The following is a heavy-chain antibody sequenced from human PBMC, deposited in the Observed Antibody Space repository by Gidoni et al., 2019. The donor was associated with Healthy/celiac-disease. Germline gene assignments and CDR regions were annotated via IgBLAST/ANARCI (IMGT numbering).Heavy chain of an antibody. CDR2: ISYDGSNK. V-gene: IGHV3-30-3*01. CDR3: ANSGSYEEYFQH. J-gene: IGHJ1*01. D-gene: IGHD1-26*01. Sequence: QVQLVESGGGVVQPGRSLRLSCAASGFTFSSYAMHWVRQAPGKGLEWVAVISYDGSNKYYADSVKGRFTISRDNSKNTLYLQMNSLRAEDTAVYYCANSGSYEEYFQHWGQGTLVTVSS. CDR1: GFTFSSYA.